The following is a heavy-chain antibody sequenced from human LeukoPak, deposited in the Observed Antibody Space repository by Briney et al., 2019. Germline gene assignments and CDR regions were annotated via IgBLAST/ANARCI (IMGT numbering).Heavy chain of an antibody. V-gene: IGHV4-34*01. D-gene: IGHD1-1*01. CDR2: INHSGST. Sequence: SETLSLTCAVYGGSFSGYYWSWIRQPPGKGLEWIGEINHSGSTNYNPSLKSRVAISVDTSKNQFSLKLSSVTAADTAVYYCARVQLERRDAFDIWGQGTMVTVSS. CDR1: GGSFSGYY. J-gene: IGHJ3*02. CDR3: ARVQLERRDAFDI.